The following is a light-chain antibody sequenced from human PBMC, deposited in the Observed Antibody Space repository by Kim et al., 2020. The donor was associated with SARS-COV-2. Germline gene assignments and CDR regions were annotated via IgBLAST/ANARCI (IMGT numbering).Light chain of an antibody. J-gene: IGKJ1*01. CDR2: AAS. CDR1: QDIRKE. CDR3: QQDYNYPLA. V-gene: IGKV1-6*02. Sequence: AIQMTQSPPSLSASVGDTVSITCRASQDIRKELGWYQQRPGQAPNLLIYAASTLQSGVPSRFSGSGSGTNFTLTISSLQPEDIATYYCQQDYNYPLAFGRGTKVDIK.